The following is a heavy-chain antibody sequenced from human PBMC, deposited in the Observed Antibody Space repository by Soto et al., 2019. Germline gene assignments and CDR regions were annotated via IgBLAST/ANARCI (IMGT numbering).Heavy chain of an antibody. Sequence: SETLSLTCTVSGGSISSYYWSWIRQPPGKGLEWIGYIYYSGSTNYNPSLKSRVTISVDTSKNQFSLKLSSVTAADTAVYYCARGRRLNYYDSSGYYYGWYFDLWGRGTLVTVPQ. J-gene: IGHJ2*01. V-gene: IGHV4-59*01. CDR2: IYYSGST. CDR3: ARGRRLNYYDSSGYYYGWYFDL. CDR1: GGSISSYY. D-gene: IGHD3-22*01.